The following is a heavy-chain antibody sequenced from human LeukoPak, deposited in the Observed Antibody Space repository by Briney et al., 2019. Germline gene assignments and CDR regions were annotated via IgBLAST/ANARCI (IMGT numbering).Heavy chain of an antibody. J-gene: IGHJ2*01. CDR1: GGTFSSYA. CDR3: ASYNYYDSSAYSDL. CDR2: IIPIFDTA. V-gene: IGHV1-69*13. Sequence: GASVKVSCKASGGTFSSYAISWVRQAPGQGLEWMGGIIPIFDTANSAQKFQGRVTITADESTSTAYMELSSLRSEDTAVYYCASYNYYDSSAYSDLWGRGTLVTVSS. D-gene: IGHD3-22*01.